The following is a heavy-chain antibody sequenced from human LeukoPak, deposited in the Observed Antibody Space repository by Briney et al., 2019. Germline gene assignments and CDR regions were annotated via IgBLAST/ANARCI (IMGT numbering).Heavy chain of an antibody. CDR1: GFTFSSYG. CDR2: IRYDGSNK. J-gene: IGHJ4*02. CDR3: AKGRGIAVAGTTSFDFDY. V-gene: IGHV3-30*02. Sequence: GGSLRLSCAASGFTFSSYGMHWVRQAPGKGLEWVAFIRYDGSNKYYADSVKGRFTISRDNSKNTLYLQMNSLRAEDTAVYYCAKGRGIAVAGTTSFDFDYWGQGTLVTVSS. D-gene: IGHD6-19*01.